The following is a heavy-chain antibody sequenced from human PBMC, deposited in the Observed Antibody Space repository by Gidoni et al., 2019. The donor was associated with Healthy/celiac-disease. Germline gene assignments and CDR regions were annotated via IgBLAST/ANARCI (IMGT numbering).Heavy chain of an antibody. J-gene: IGHJ3*02. CDR1: GGSISSSSYY. CDR3: ARHAGPNCSGGSCYSSAFDI. V-gene: IGHV4-39*01. Sequence: QLQLQESGPGLVKPSETLSLTCAVSGGSISSSSYYWGWIRQPPGKGLEWIGSIYYSGSTYYNPSLKSRVTISVDTSKNQFSLKLSSVTAADTAVYYCARHAGPNCSGGSCYSSAFDIWGQGTMVTVSS. D-gene: IGHD2-15*01. CDR2: IYYSGST.